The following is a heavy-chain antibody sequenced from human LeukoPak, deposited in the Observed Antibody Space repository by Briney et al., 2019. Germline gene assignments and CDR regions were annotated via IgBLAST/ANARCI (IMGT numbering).Heavy chain of an antibody. V-gene: IGHV4-34*01. CDR3: ARGIIEQLVSSYYYYMDV. CDR2: INHSGST. CDR1: GGSFSGYY. D-gene: IGHD6-6*01. J-gene: IGHJ6*03. Sequence: SETLSLTCAVYGGSFSGYYWSWIRQPPGKGLEWIGEINHSGSTNYNPSLKSRVTISVDTSKNQFSLKLSSVTAADTAVYYCARGIIEQLVSSYYYYMDVWGKGTTVTVSS.